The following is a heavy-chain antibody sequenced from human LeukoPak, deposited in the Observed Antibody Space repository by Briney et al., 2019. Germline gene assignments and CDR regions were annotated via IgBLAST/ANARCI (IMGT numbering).Heavy chain of an antibody. CDR1: GGSISSGGYY. CDR2: IYYSGST. J-gene: IGHJ3*02. CDR3: ARAKGGKAGGDAFDI. Sequence: SETLSLTCTVSGGSISSGGYYWSWIRQHPGKGLEWIGYIYYSGSTYYNPSLKSRVTISVDTSKNQFSLKLSSVAAADTAVYCCARAKGGKAGGDAFDIWGQGTMVTVSS. V-gene: IGHV4-31*03. D-gene: IGHD4-23*01.